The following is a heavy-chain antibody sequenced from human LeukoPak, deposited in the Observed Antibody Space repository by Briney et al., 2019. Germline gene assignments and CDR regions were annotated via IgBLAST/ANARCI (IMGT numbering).Heavy chain of an antibody. CDR1: GYTFTSYD. CDR2: MNPNSGNT. Sequence: ASVKVSCKASGYTFTSYDINWVRQATGQGLEWMGWMNPNSGNTGYAQKFQGRVTMTRNTSISTAYMELSSLRSEDTAVYYCAGGHYDILTGHDLYYYYYGMDVWGQGTTVTVSS. CDR3: AGGHYDILTGHDLYYYYYGMDV. D-gene: IGHD3-9*01. J-gene: IGHJ6*02. V-gene: IGHV1-8*01.